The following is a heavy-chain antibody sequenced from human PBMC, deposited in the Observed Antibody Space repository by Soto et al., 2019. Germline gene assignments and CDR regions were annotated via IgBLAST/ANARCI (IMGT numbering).Heavy chain of an antibody. V-gene: IGHV3-73*01. J-gene: IGHJ4*02. CDR2: IRSKANGYTT. CDR1: GFTLSGSD. Sequence: GGSLRLSCAASGFTLSGSDMHWVRQASGKGLEWVGRIRSKANGYTTEYAASVKGRFTISRDDSKNMAYLQMNSLRAEDTAVYYCTRDPHKTSNYYGSEFDYWGQGALVTVSS. CDR3: TRDPHKTSNYYGSEFDY. D-gene: IGHD3-10*01.